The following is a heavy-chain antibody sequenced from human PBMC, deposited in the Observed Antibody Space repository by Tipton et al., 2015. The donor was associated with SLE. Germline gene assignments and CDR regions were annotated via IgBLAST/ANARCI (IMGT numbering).Heavy chain of an antibody. V-gene: IGHV5-51*03. CDR1: GYMFNTYW. CDR3: ARTYQLPLDAFDI. Sequence: QLVQSGAEVKKPGESLKISCKASGYMFNTYWIAWVRQMPGKGLEWMGIIYPGDSAPTYSPSFQGQITISADEAINTAYLQWNSLKASDTAMYYCARTYQLPLDAFDIWGQGTIVTVSS. D-gene: IGHD2-2*01. J-gene: IGHJ3*02. CDR2: IYPGDSAP.